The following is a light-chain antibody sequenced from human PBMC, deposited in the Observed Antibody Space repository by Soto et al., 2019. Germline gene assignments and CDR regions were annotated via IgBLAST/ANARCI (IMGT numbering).Light chain of an antibody. Sequence: DIQMTQSPSSLSASVGDRVTITCRASQSISSYLNWYQQKPGKAPKLLIYGASNRATDIPARFSGGGSGTDFSLTISRLDPEDFAVYYCQQYSSSPITFGQGTRLEIK. CDR2: GAS. V-gene: IGKV1-39*01. CDR1: QSISSY. CDR3: QQYSSSPIT. J-gene: IGKJ5*01.